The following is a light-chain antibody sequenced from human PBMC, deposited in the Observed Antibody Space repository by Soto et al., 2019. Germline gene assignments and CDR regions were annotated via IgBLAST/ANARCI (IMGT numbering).Light chain of an antibody. V-gene: IGLV7-43*01. CDR3: LLYYGGAWG. J-gene: IGLJ3*02. Sequence: QAVVTQESSLTVSPGGTVTLTCASSTRAVTSDYYVNWFQQKPGQAPRALTYSSTKRHSWTPARFSGSLLGGKAALTLSGVQPEDETEYYCLLYYGGAWGFGGGTQLTVL. CDR2: SST. CDR1: TRAVTSDYY.